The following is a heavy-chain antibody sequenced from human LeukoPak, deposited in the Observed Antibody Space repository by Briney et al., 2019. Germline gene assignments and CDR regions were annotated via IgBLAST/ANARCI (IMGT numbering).Heavy chain of an antibody. J-gene: IGHJ4*02. D-gene: IGHD1-26*01. CDR1: GGSISSYY. CDR3: ARGFVGTYYFDY. Sequence: KSSETLSLTCSVSGGSISSYYWSWIRQPPGKGLEWIGYIYYSGGTNYNPSLRSRVTMSVDSSKNQFSLKLSSVTAADTAVYYCARGFVGTYYFDYWGQGTLVTVSS. V-gene: IGHV4-59*12. CDR2: IYYSGGT.